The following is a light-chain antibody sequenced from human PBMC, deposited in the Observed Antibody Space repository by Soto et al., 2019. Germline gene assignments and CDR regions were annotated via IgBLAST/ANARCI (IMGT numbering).Light chain of an antibody. V-gene: IGKV3D-20*02. CDR1: PTVSSNY. J-gene: IGKJ1*01. Sequence: EIVWTQSPGTLSLSRGERATLSCRASPTVSSNYLAWYQQKPGQAPRILIYAASTRATGIPDRFSGSVSGTDFNLTISRLEPEDCAVYYCQQRRSWTRAFGQGTKVDIK. CDR3: QQRRSWTRA. CDR2: AAS.